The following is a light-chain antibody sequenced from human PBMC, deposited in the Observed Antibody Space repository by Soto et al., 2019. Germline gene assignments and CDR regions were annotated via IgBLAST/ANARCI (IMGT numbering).Light chain of an antibody. CDR2: AAS. CDR3: QQYNSYPIT. J-gene: IGKJ5*01. Sequence: DIQMTQSPSSLSASAGDRVTITCRASQSISSYLNWYQQKPGKAPKLLIYAASSLESGVPSRFSGSGSGTEFTLTISSLQPDDFATYFCQQYNSYPITFGQGTRREIK. CDR1: QSISSY. V-gene: IGKV1-39*01.